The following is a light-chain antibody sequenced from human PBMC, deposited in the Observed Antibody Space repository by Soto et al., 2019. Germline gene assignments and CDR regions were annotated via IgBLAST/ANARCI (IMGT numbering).Light chain of an antibody. CDR1: QHVTTTY. CDR2: GAS. J-gene: IGKJ4*01. V-gene: IGKV3-20*01. CDR3: QQYDSSFT. Sequence: IVLTQSPATLSLSPGERTTLSCTPSQHVTTTYIAWYQQKFGQAPRLLIYGASTRATGTPDRFTGGGFGTDFTLTISRVEPEDFAVYYCQQYDSSFTFGGGTKVDIK.